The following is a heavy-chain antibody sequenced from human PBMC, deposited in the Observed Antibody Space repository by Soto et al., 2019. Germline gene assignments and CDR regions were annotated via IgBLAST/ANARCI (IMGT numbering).Heavy chain of an antibody. Sequence: EVQLVESGGGLVQPGGSLRVSCAASGFIVSVNYVNWVRQAPGKGLEWVSIINDVGSTNYADSVKGRFTISIYNYKNTVYLQMNILRAEDTAVYYCARVDGDHWRRLDPWGQGTLVTVSS. CDR2: INDVGST. CDR3: ARVDGDHWRRLDP. J-gene: IGHJ5*02. V-gene: IGHV3-66*01. D-gene: IGHD2-21*02. CDR1: GFIVSVNY.